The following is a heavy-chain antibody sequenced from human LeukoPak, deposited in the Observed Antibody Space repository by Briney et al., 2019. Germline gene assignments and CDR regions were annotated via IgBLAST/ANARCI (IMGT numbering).Heavy chain of an antibody. J-gene: IGHJ4*02. Sequence: GGSLRLSCAASGFTFNKYWLTWVRQAPGKGLEWVANINQDDSQIYYLESVEGRFTITRDNAKNSLHLQMNSLRADDTAVYYCARGYYYSRTYYLSFFAYWGQGTLVTVSS. CDR3: ARGYYYSRTYYLSFFAY. CDR1: GFTFNKYW. V-gene: IGHV3-7*01. D-gene: IGHD3-10*01. CDR2: INQDDSQI.